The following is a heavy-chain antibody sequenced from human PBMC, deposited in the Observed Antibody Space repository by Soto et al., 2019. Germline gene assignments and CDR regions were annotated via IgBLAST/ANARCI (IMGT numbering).Heavy chain of an antibody. V-gene: IGHV1-69*13. CDR3: ARGDDIVVVVAAPYYYGMDV. CDR2: IIPIFGTA. Sequence: ASVKVSCKASGGTLSSYAISWVRQAPGQGLEWMGGIIPIFGTANYAQKFQCRVTITADESTSTAYMELSSLRSEDTAVYYCARGDDIVVVVAAPYYYGMDVWGQGTTVTVSS. CDR1: GGTLSSYA. J-gene: IGHJ6*02. D-gene: IGHD2-15*01.